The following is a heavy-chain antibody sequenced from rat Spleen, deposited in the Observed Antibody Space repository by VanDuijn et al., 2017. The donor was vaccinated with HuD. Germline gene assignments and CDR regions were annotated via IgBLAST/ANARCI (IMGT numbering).Heavy chain of an antibody. D-gene: IGHD1-7*01. J-gene: IGHJ2*01. CDR1: GFTFSDYN. Sequence: EVQLVESGGDLVQPGRSLKLSCAASGFTFSDYNMAWVRQTPKKGLEWVATISYDGSGTFYRDSVKGRFTISRDNARITLYLQMDSLRSEDTATYYCARRGYFGYLDYWGQGVMVTVSS. CDR3: ARRGYFGYLDY. CDR2: ISYDGSGT. V-gene: IGHV5-7*01.